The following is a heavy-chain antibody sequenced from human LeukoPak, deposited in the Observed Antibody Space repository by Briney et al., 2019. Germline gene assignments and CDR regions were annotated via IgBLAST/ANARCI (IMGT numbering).Heavy chain of an antibody. V-gene: IGHV4-4*07. CDR2: MHTSGST. Sequence: SETLSLTCTVSGGSISRYSWSWIRQPAGKGLEWIGRMHTSGSTNYKPSLKSRVIMSVDTSKNQFSLKLSSVTAADTAVYYCARESQYSWNDFGWFDSWGQGTLVTVSS. CDR1: GGSISRYS. J-gene: IGHJ5*01. D-gene: IGHD1-1*01. CDR3: ARESQYSWNDFGWFDS.